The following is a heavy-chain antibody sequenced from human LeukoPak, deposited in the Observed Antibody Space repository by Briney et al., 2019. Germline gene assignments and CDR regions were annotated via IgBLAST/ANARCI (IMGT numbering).Heavy chain of an antibody. CDR3: ARGAGYDYVWKSSRYYDF. Sequence: ASVKVSSKASGYTFTNYGVSWVRQAPGQGLEWMGWITVDNGNTHYAQNFQGRVTMTTDTSTSTVYVELRSLRSDDTAVYYCARGAGYDYVWKSSRYYDFWGQGTLVTVSS. CDR2: ITVDNGNT. D-gene: IGHD3-16*02. CDR1: GYTFTNYG. J-gene: IGHJ4*02. V-gene: IGHV1-18*01.